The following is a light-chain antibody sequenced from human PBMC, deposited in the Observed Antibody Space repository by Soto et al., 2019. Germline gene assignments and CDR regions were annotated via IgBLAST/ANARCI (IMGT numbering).Light chain of an antibody. CDR3: QQYNSYPLT. V-gene: IGKV1-5*03. CDR1: QSISSW. CDR2: KAS. Sequence: DIQMTQSPSTLSASVGDRVTITCRASQSISSWLAWYQQKPGKAPNLLIYKASSLESGVPSRFSGSGSGTEFTLPISSLQPDVFATYYCQQYNSYPLTFGGGTKVEIK. J-gene: IGKJ4*01.